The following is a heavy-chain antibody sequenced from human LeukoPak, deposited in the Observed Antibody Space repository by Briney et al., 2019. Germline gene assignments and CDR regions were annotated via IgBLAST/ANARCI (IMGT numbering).Heavy chain of an antibody. CDR2: ISSNSSYI. Sequence: GGSLRLSCAACGFTFSSYSMNWVRQAPGKGLEGGSSISSNSSYIYYADSVKGRLTTSRDKAKTSLYLQMNSLRAEDTAVYYCSTYYYDSSGYYTQGYWGQGTLVTVSS. J-gene: IGHJ4*02. V-gene: IGHV3-21*01. CDR1: GFTFSSYS. D-gene: IGHD3-22*01. CDR3: STYYYDSSGYYTQGY.